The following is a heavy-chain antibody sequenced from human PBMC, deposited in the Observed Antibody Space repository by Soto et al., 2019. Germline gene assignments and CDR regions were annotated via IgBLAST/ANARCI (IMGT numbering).Heavy chain of an antibody. CDR2: IYYSGST. J-gene: IGHJ6*02. V-gene: IGHV4-31*03. CDR1: GGSISRGGYY. CDR3: SRSVDYYNGMDV. Sequence: PSESLSLTCTVSGGSISRGGYYWSWIRLHPGKGLEWIGYIYYSGSTYYNPSLKSRVTISVDTSKNQFSLKLSSVTAADTAVYYCSRSVDYYNGMDVSGQGTTVTVSS.